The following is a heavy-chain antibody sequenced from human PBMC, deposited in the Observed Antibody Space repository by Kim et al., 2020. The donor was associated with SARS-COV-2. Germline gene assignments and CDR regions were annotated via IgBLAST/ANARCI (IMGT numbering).Heavy chain of an antibody. D-gene: IGHD1-7*01. CDR3: ARDHGTGTTWEN. Sequence: YYVDSVKGRITISRDNAKNSLYLQMNSLRAEDTAVYYCARDHGTGTTWENWGQGTLVTVSS. V-gene: IGHV3-7*03. J-gene: IGHJ4*02.